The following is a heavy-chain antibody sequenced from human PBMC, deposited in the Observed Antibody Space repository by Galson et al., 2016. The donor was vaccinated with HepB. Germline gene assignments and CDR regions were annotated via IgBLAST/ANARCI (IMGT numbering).Heavy chain of an antibody. V-gene: IGHV1-69*13. CDR1: GGTFRSYA. D-gene: IGHD3-22*01. Sequence: SVKVSCKASGGTFRSYAITWVRQAPGQGLEWMGGIIPPFGTANYAQKFQGRVTITADESTSTAYLALSSLRSEDTAMYYCASLYSSGYCVADYWGQGTLVTVSS. J-gene: IGHJ4*02. CDR3: ASLYSSGYCVADY. CDR2: IIPPFGTA.